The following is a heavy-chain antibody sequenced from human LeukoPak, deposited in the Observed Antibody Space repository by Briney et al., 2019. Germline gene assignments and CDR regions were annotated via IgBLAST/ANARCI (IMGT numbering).Heavy chain of an antibody. CDR2: ISGTGDSA. V-gene: IGHV3-23*01. CDR1: GFSFSNYG. CDR3: ASKRGYFEY. J-gene: IGHJ4*02. Sequence: GGSLRLSCAASGFSFSNYGMAWVRQAPGKGLEWVSAISGTGDSAYYADSVKGRFTISRDNSKNTLYLQMNSLRAEDTAVYYCASKRGYFEYWGQGTLVTVSS.